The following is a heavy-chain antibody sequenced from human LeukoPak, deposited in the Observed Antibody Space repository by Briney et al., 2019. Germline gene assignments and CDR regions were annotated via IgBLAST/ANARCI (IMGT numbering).Heavy chain of an antibody. CDR3: ARNRFPITGTTNNYCYMDV. J-gene: IGHJ6*03. V-gene: IGHV3-48*04. Sequence: PGGSLRLSCAASGFIFSSYSMNWVRQAPGKGLEWLSYISSSSTTIYYADSVKGRFTISRDNAKNSLYLQMNSLKAEDTAVYYCARNRFPITGTTNNYCYMDVWGKGTTVTVSS. CDR1: GFIFSSYS. D-gene: IGHD1-7*01. CDR2: ISSSSTTI.